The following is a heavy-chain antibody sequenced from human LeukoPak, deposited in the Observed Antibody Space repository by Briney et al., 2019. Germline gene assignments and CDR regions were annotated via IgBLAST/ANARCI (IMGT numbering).Heavy chain of an antibody. J-gene: IGHJ4*02. D-gene: IGHD3-16*01. CDR1: GGTFSSYA. CDR3: ARGRSKRGGEGGYFDY. Sequence: SVKVSCKASGGTFSSYAISWVRQAPGQGLEWMGRIIPILGIANYAQKFQGRVTITADKSTSTAYMELSSLRSEDTAVYYCARGRSKRGGEGGYFDYWGQGTLVTVSS. CDR2: IIPILGIA. V-gene: IGHV1-69*04.